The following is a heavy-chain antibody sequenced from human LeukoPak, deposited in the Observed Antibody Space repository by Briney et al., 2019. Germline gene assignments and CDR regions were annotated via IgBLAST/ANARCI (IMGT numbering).Heavy chain of an antibody. Sequence: ASVKVSCKASGYTFTNYGISWVRQAPGQGLEWMGWISAYNGNTNYAQKLQGRVTMTTDTSTSTAYMELRSLRTDDTAVYYCARPYSSSWYEAGWFDPWGQGTLVTVSS. CDR2: ISAYNGNT. CDR1: GYTFTNYG. CDR3: ARPYSSSWYEAGWFDP. V-gene: IGHV1-18*01. J-gene: IGHJ5*02. D-gene: IGHD6-13*01.